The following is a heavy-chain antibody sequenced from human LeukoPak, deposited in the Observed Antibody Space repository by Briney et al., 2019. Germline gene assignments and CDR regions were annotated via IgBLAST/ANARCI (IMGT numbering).Heavy chain of an antibody. CDR1: GGSFSGYY. CDR3: ANSANYGGNSGYFDC. Sequence: SETLSLTCAVYGGSFSGYYWSWIRQPPGKGLEWIGSIYYSGSTYYNPSLKSRVTISVDTSKNQFSLKLSSVTAADTAVYYCANSANYGGNSGYFDCWGQGTLVTVSS. J-gene: IGHJ4*02. V-gene: IGHV4-34*01. CDR2: IYYSGST. D-gene: IGHD4-23*01.